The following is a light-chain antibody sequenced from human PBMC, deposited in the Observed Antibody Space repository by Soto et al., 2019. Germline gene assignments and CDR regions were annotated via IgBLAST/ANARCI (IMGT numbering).Light chain of an antibody. CDR2: RTS. V-gene: IGKV3-20*01. CDR1: QSVSSTY. J-gene: IGKJ5*01. CDR3: QQFGSSVT. Sequence: EIVLTQSPGPLSLSPGARATLSCRASQSVSSTYLAWYQQKPGQAPRLLIYRTSTRATGIPDRSIVSGSGTDFPLPLSRLEPEDSAVDDCQQFGSSVTFGQGTRLEI.